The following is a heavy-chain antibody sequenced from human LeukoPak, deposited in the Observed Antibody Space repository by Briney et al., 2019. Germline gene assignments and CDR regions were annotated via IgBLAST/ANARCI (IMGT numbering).Heavy chain of an antibody. CDR1: GFTFSNYA. CDR3: ARLVGAATDPFDY. D-gene: IGHD1-26*01. Sequence: GSLRLSCAASGFTFSNYAMTWVRQPPGKGLEWIASIYYSGSTYYNPSLKSRVTISIDTSKNQFSLKLSSVTAADTAVYYCARLVGAATDPFDYWGQGTLVTVSS. J-gene: IGHJ4*02. V-gene: IGHV4-39*01. CDR2: IYYSGST.